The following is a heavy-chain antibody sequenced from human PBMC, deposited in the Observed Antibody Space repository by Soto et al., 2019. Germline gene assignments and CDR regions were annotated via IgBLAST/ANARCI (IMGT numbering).Heavy chain of an antibody. J-gene: IGHJ4*02. V-gene: IGHV3-33*01. CDR1: GGIFHGYG. Sequence: QEQLVESGGGVVQPGTSLRLSCAVPGGIFHGYGMHWVRQEPGKGLERVAIIRFDGSNEEYADSVKGRFTISRDNSKSTLYLQMNSLGAEDTAVYYCARDGIGGTVFRGYLDYWGRGTVVTVSS. D-gene: IGHD1-7*01. CDR3: ARDGIGGTVFRGYLDY. CDR2: IRFDGSNE.